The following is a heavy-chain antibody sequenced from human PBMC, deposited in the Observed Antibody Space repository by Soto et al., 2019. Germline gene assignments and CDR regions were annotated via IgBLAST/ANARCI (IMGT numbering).Heavy chain of an antibody. Sequence: QVQLVQSGAEVKKPGASVSVSCKTSGYTFSNYGINWVRQAPGQGLEWMGWISGYNGNTNYAPTVQSIVIMTTYQDTPKVYLGPRSPKTDDSAIYYCSRFIMVAGWLDPSIYHGMHVWGQGTTLTGSS. D-gene: IGHD3-10*01. J-gene: IGHJ6*02. CDR1: GYTFSNYG. CDR3: SRFIMVAGWLDPSIYHGMHV. V-gene: IGHV1-18*01. CDR2: ISGYNGNT.